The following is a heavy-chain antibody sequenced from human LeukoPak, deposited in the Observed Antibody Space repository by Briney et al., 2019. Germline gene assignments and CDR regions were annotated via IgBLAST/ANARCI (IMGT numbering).Heavy chain of an antibody. D-gene: IGHD2-2*01. J-gene: IGHJ6*02. CDR2: IHSGGTT. V-gene: IGHV3-53*01. CDR3: AGDCSSSCSPYYGMDV. Sequence: GGSLRLSCAASGFTFSSYWMHWVRQAPGKGLEWVSIIHSGGTTNYVDSVKGRFTISRDISRNTLYLQMNSLRAEGTAVYYCAGDCSSSCSPYYGMDVWGQGTTVTVSS. CDR1: GFTFSSYW.